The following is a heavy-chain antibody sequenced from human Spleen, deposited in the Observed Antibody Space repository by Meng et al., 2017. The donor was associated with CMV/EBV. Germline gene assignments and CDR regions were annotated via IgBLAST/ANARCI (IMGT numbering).Heavy chain of an antibody. J-gene: IGHJ3*02. D-gene: IGHD2-21*01. V-gene: IGHV6-1*01. CDR2: TYYRSKWYN. CDR1: GDSVSSNSAA. Sequence: SQTLSLTCAISGDSVSSNSAAWNWIRQSPLRGLEWLGRTYYRSKWYNDYAVSVKSRITINPDTSKNQFSLQLNSVTPEDTAVYYCARRRGQGLVGAFDIWGQGTMVTVSS. CDR3: ARRRGQGLVGAFDI.